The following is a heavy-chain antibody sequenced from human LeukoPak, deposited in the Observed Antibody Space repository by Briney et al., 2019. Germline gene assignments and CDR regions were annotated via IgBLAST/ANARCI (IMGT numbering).Heavy chain of an antibody. CDR2: IYYIGST. Sequence: SETLSLTCTVSGGSISGDYWSRIRQPPGKGLEWIGYIYYIGSTNYNPSLKSRITIPVDTSKSHFSLKLSSVTAADTAVYYCARVVGATGSSDYWGQGTLVTVSS. V-gene: IGHV4-59*01. CDR3: ARVVGATGSSDY. CDR1: GGSISGDY. D-gene: IGHD1-26*01. J-gene: IGHJ4*02.